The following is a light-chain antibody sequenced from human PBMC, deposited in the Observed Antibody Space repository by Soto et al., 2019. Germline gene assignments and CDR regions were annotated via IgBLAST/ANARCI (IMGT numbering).Light chain of an antibody. CDR3: QQYGSSPRT. V-gene: IGKV3-20*01. CDR2: GAS. J-gene: IGKJ1*01. CDR1: QSVSSSY. Sequence: EIVLTQSPGTLSLSPGERATLSCRASQSVSSSYLAWYQQKPGQAPRLLIYGASSRATGIPGRFSGSGSGTDFTLTINRLEPEDFAVYYCQQYGSSPRTFGQGTKVEIK.